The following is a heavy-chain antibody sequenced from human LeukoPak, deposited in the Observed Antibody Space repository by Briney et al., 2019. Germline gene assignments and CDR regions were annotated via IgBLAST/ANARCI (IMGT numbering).Heavy chain of an antibody. J-gene: IGHJ4*02. D-gene: IGHD3-22*01. CDR1: GGSISSSSYY. Sequence: PSETLSLTCTVSGGSISSSSYYWGWIRQPPGKGLEWIGSIYYSGSTYYNPSLKSQVTISVDTSKNQFSLKLSSVTAADTAVYYCARHLTYDSSGPDWGQGTLVTVSS. CDR2: IYYSGST. CDR3: ARHLTYDSSGPD. V-gene: IGHV4-39*01.